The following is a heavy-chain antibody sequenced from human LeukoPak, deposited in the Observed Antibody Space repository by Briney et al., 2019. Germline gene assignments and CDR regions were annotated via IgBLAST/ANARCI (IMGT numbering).Heavy chain of an antibody. Sequence: PGGSLRLSCAASGFTFSSYAMHWVRQAPGKGLEYVSAISSNGGSTYYANSVKGRFTISRDNSKNTLYLQIGSLRAEDMAVYYCAREGRASMVRGVIPPTSAFDYWGQGTLVTVSS. CDR3: AREGRASMVRGVIPPTSAFDY. CDR1: GFTFSSYA. J-gene: IGHJ4*02. D-gene: IGHD3-10*01. V-gene: IGHV3-64*01. CDR2: ISSNGGST.